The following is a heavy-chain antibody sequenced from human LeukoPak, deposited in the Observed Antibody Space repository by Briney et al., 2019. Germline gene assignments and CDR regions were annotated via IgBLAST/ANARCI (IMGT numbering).Heavy chain of an antibody. D-gene: IGHD1-26*01. CDR3: ARDSVGATDMSY. Sequence: ASVKVSCKASGYTFTGYYIHWVRQAPGQGLEWMGWINPNSGGTNYAQKFQGRVTMTRDTSISTAYMELSRLRSDDTAVYYCARDSVGATDMSYWGQGTLVTVSS. V-gene: IGHV1-2*02. CDR2: INPNSGGT. CDR1: GYTFTGYY. J-gene: IGHJ4*02.